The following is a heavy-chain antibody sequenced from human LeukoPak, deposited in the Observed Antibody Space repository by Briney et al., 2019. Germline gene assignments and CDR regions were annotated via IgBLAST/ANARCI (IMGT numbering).Heavy chain of an antibody. V-gene: IGHV3-23*01. D-gene: IGHD1-26*01. CDR1: GFTFSSYA. J-gene: IGHJ4*02. CDR2: IGSSGDST. Sequence: GGSLRLSCAASGFTFSSYAMIWVRQAPGKGLEWVSTIGSSGDSTYYADSVKGRFTISRDNSKNTLYLQMNSLRAEDTAVYFCAKGYSGRYSALDYWGQGTLVTVSS. CDR3: AKGYSGRYSALDY.